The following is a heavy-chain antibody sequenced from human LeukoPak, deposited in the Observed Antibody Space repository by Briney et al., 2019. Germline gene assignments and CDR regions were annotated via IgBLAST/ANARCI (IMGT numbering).Heavy chain of an antibody. CDR3: AKDGTTVVRGLFDK. J-gene: IGHJ3*02. V-gene: IGHV3-23*01. CDR2: ISSSGANA. D-gene: IGHD4-23*01. Sequence: SGGSLRLSCAASGFTFRDAAMTWVRQAPGKGLEWVSLISSSGANAYYADSVKGRFTISRDNSKNTLHLLINSLRAEDTAVYYCAKDGTTVVRGLFDKWGPGTMVTVSS. CDR1: GFTFRDAA.